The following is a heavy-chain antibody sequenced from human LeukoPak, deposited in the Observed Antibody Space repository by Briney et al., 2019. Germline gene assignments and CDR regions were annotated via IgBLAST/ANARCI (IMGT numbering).Heavy chain of an antibody. V-gene: IGHV4-59*01. CDR1: GGSISSYY. CDR2: IYYSGGN. Sequence: PSETLSLTCTVSGGSISSYYWSWIRQPPGKGLEWIGYIYYSGGNNYNPSLKRRVTISVDTSKNQFSLKLSSVTAADTAVYYCARPRGSSGPLDPWGQGTLVTVSS. D-gene: IGHD3-22*01. CDR3: ARPRGSSGPLDP. J-gene: IGHJ5*02.